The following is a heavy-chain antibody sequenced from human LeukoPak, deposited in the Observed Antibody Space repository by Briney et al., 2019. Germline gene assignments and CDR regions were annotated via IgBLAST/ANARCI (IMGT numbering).Heavy chain of an antibody. V-gene: IGHV3-23*05. CDR1: GVSVASHG. Sequence: GGSLRLSCEVSGVSVASHGVHWVRQSPGEGLDWVSVITRSGFTYYSDSVKGRFTVSRDNSKNTVYLQMTSLRAGDTAIYFCAKVWGTTSGDYWGQGTLVTVSS. D-gene: IGHD3-16*01. J-gene: IGHJ4*02. CDR2: ITRSGFT. CDR3: AKVWGTTSGDY.